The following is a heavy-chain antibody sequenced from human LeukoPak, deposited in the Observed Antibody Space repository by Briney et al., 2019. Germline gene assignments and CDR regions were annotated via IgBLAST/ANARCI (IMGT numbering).Heavy chain of an antibody. D-gene: IGHD5-18*01. CDR2: IYYSKNT. Sequence: SETLSLTCTVSSGSISSSSAYWGWIRQPPGKGLEWIGSIYYSKNTYYNPSLKSRVTISADTSKNQFSLTLGSVSATDTAVYYCVSPRGFSYGYFDYWGQGTLVTVSS. CDR1: SGSISSSSAY. J-gene: IGHJ4*02. V-gene: IGHV4-39*01. CDR3: VSPRGFSYGYFDY.